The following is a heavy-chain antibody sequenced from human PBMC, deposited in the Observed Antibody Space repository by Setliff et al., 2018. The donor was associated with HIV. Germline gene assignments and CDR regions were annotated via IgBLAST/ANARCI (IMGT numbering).Heavy chain of an antibody. CDR1: GATFSSYA. CDR3: ARDQSAFGHWWLAHY. J-gene: IGHJ4*02. D-gene: IGHD2-8*02. V-gene: IGHV1-69*13. CDR2: IIPMFGTA. Sequence: SVKVSCKGSGATFSSYAISWVRQAPGQGLEWMGGIIPMFGTASYAQKFQGRVTITADESTSTAYMDLNSLRSEDTAVYYCARDQSAFGHWWLAHYWGQGTLVTVSS.